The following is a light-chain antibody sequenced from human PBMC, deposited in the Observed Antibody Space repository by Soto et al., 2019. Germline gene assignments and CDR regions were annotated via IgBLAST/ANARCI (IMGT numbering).Light chain of an antibody. J-gene: IGLJ2*01. CDR3: SSYTSSSTRV. V-gene: IGLV2-14*01. CDR1: SSDVGGYNY. Sequence: QSALTQPASVSGSPGQSITISCTGTSSDVGGYNYVSWYQQHPGKAPKLMIYDVSNRPSGVSNRFSGSKSGNTASLTNSGVQAEDEDDYYCSSYTSSSTRVFGGGTQLTVL. CDR2: DVS.